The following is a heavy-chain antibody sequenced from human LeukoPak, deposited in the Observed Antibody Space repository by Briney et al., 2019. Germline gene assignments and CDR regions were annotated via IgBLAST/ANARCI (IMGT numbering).Heavy chain of an antibody. Sequence: GGSLRLSCAASGFTFSSYGMHWVRQAPGKGLEWVSYISSSSSTIYYADSVKGRFTISRDNAKNSLYLQMNSLRAEDTAVYYCASRGSSSYGYYFDYWGQGTLVTVSS. V-gene: IGHV3-48*01. CDR3: ASRGSSSYGYYFDY. D-gene: IGHD6-6*01. J-gene: IGHJ4*02. CDR1: GFTFSSYG. CDR2: ISSSSSTI.